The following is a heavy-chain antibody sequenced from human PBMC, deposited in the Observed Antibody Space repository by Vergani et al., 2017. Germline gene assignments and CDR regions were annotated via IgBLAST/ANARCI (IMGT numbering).Heavy chain of an antibody. CDR1: GFTFSSYW. CDR2: INSDGSST. D-gene: IGHD5-18*01. J-gene: IGHJ6*02. V-gene: IGHV3-74*01. Sequence: EVQLVESGGGLVQPGGSLRLPCAASGFTFSSYWMHGVRQAPGKGVVWVSRINSDGSSTSYADSVKGRFTISRDNAKNTLYLQMNSLRAEDTAVYYCARDRIQLWFSYYYYYGMDVWGQGP. CDR3: ARDRIQLWFSYYYYYGMDV.